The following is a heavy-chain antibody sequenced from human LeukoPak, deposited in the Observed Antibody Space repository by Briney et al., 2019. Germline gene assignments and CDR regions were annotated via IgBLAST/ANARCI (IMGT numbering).Heavy chain of an antibody. CDR3: VRLRRNYDSSGYYYYYDY. V-gene: IGHV3-21*01. D-gene: IGHD3-22*01. CDR1: GYTFSSVS. Sequence: PGGSLRLSCVASGYTFSSVSINWVRQAPGKGLEWVSSISVRSNYIYYADSVRGRFSISRDDARNSLYLQMDSLRGDDTAVYYCVRLRRNYDSSGYYYYYDYWGQGTLVTVS. CDR2: ISVRSNYI. J-gene: IGHJ4*02.